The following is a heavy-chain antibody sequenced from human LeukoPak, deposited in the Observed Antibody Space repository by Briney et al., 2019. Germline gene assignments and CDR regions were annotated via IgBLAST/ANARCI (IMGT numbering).Heavy chain of an antibody. J-gene: IGHJ4*02. CDR3: VTDRWYQLLYNY. V-gene: IGHV1-24*01. Sequence: GASVKVSCKVSGYTLTELSMHWVRQAPGKGLEWMGGFDPEDGETIYARKFQGRVTMTEDTSTDTAYMELSSLRSEDTAVYYCVTDRWYQLLYNYWGQGTLVTVSS. CDR2: FDPEDGET. D-gene: IGHD2-2*02. CDR1: GYTLTELS.